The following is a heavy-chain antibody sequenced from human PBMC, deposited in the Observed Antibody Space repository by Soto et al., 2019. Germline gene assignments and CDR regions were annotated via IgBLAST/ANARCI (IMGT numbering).Heavy chain of an antibody. V-gene: IGHV1-69*12. CDR3: SRGRIAVACDYYFVY. J-gene: IGHJ4*02. CDR1: GGTFSSYA. CDR2: IIPIFGTA. Sequence: QVQLVQSGAEVKKPGSSVKVSCKASGGTFSSYAISWVRQAPGQGLEWMGGIIPIFGTANYAQKFQGRVTSTADESTSTAYMGLTSLSSEDTAVYYCSRGRIAVACDYYFVYWGQGTLVTVSS. D-gene: IGHD6-19*01.